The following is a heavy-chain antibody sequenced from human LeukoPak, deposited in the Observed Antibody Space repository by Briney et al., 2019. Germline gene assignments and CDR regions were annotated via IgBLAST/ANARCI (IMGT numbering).Heavy chain of an antibody. D-gene: IGHD1-26*01. CDR3: ASYDSKDSFDLSGSYYPDAFDI. V-gene: IGHV4-4*02. CDR2: IYHSGST. J-gene: IGHJ3*02. Sequence: PGGSLRLSCAASGFTVSSNYMSWVRQPPGKGLEWIGEIYHSGSTNYNPSLKSRVTISVDKSKNQFSLKLSSVTAADTAVYYCASYDSKDSFDLSGSYYPDAFDIWGQGTMVTVSS. CDR1: GFTVSSNY.